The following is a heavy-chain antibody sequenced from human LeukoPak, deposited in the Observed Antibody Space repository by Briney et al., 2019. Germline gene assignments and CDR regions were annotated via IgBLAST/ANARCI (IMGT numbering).Heavy chain of an antibody. CDR3: AKDRYYYDSSGYYYFDY. CDR2: ISPRGDIT. Sequence: GGSLRLSCAASGFTFSSHGMDWVRQAPGKGLEWVSGISPRGDITYYADSVKGRFTISRDNSKNTLYLQMNSLRAEDTAVYYCAKDRYYYDSSGYYYFDYWGQGTLVTVSS. CDR1: GFTFSSHG. J-gene: IGHJ4*02. D-gene: IGHD3-22*01. V-gene: IGHV3-23*01.